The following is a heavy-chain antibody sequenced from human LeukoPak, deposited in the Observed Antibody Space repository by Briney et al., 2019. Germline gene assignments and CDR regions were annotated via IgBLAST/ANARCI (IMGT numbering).Heavy chain of an antibody. D-gene: IGHD2-21*02. CDR2: ISGSGGST. Sequence: QSGGSLRLSCAASGFTFSSYAMSWVRQAPGKGLEWVSAISGSGGSTYYADSVKGRFTISRDNSKNTLYLQMNSLRAEDTAVYYCAKGKYCGGDCYPNYYMDVWGKGTTVTISS. V-gene: IGHV3-23*01. CDR3: AKGKYCGGDCYPNYYMDV. J-gene: IGHJ6*03. CDR1: GFTFSSYA.